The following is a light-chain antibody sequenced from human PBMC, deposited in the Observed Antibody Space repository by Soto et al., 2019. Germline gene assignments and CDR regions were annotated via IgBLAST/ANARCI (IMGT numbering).Light chain of an antibody. CDR1: QTISLY. CDR3: QQSYLVPET. Sequence: DVQMTQSPSSLSASLGDRVTITCRASQTISLYLNWYQQKPGKAPKLMIATTSYLQNGVPSRFSGSRSGTDFSLTISSLQTEDFATYYCQQSYLVPETFGRGTKVDIK. J-gene: IGKJ2*01. CDR2: TTS. V-gene: IGKV1-39*01.